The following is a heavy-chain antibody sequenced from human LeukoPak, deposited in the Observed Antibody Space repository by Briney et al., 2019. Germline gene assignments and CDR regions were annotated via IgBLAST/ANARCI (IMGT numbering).Heavy chain of an antibody. V-gene: IGHV4-34*01. CDR3: ARVASVSEHDYSNYLRDY. D-gene: IGHD4-4*01. J-gene: IGHJ4*02. Sequence: SETLSLTCAVYGGSFSGYYWSWIRQPPGKGLEWIGEINHSGSTNYNPSLKSRVTISVDTSKNQFSLKLSSVTAADTAVYYCARVASVSEHDYSNYLRDYWGQGTLVTVSS. CDR1: GGSFSGYY. CDR2: INHSGST.